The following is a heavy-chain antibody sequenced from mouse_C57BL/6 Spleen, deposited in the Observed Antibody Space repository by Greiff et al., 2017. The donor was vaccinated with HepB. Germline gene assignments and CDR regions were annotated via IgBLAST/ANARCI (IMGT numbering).Heavy chain of an antibody. Sequence: EVQLQQSGPELVKPGASVKIPCKASGYTFTDYNMDWVKQSHGKSLEWIGDINPNNGGTIYNQKFKGKATLTVDKSSSTAYMELRSLTSEDTAVYYCARSRITTVVAPFAYWGQGTLVTVSA. CDR2: INPNNGGT. CDR3: ARSRITTVVAPFAY. D-gene: IGHD1-1*01. J-gene: IGHJ3*01. V-gene: IGHV1-18*01. CDR1: GYTFTDYN.